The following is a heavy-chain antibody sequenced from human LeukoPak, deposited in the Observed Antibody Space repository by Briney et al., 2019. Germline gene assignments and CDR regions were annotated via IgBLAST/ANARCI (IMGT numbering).Heavy chain of an antibody. Sequence: PGRSLRLSCAASGFTFSSYAMHWVRQAPGKGLEWVAVISYDGSNKYYADSVKGRFTISRDNSKNTLYLQMNSLRAEDTAVYSCTKGREGNHMTTVNMDVWGKGTTVTVSS. D-gene: IGHD4-11*01. CDR3: TKGREGNHMTTVNMDV. J-gene: IGHJ6*03. CDR2: ISYDGSNK. V-gene: IGHV3-30*04. CDR1: GFTFSSYA.